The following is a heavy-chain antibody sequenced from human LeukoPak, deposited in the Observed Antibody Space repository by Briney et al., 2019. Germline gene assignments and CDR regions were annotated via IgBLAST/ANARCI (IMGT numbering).Heavy chain of an antibody. Sequence: PGGSLRLSCEASGLTFSSYWMHWVRQVPGKGLVWVSRISSDGSSTTYADSVKGRFTISRDDSKNTLYLQMNSLKTEDTAVYYCTGQWEPFDYWGQGTLVTVSS. CDR3: TGQWEPFDY. D-gene: IGHD1-26*01. CDR2: ISSDGSST. CDR1: GLTFSSYW. V-gene: IGHV3-74*01. J-gene: IGHJ4*02.